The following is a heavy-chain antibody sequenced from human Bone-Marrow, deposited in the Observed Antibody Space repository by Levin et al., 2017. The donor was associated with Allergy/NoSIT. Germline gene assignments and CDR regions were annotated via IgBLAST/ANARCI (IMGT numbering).Heavy chain of an antibody. CDR1: GFLFSDYS. CDR3: AKAALGSSIWLGNAFDI. V-gene: IGHV3-23*01. J-gene: IGHJ3*02. D-gene: IGHD2-2*01. Sequence: GESLKISCAASGFLFSDYSMTWVRQAPGKGLEWVSTISRSGTTTYYSDSVEGRFVISRDDSTNTVYLQMNSLRAEDTAIYYCAKAALGSSIWLGNAFDIRGQGAMVTVSS. CDR2: ISRSGTTT.